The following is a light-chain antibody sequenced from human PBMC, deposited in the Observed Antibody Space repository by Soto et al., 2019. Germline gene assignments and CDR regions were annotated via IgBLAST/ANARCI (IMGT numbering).Light chain of an antibody. CDR3: SSYAGSNNDV. J-gene: IGLJ1*01. CDR1: SSDVGGYDF. V-gene: IGLV2-8*01. Sequence: QSVLTQPPSASGSPGQSVTISCTGTSSDVGGYDFVSWYQQHPGKAPKLMIHEVSKRPSGVPDRFSGSKSGNTVSLTVSGLQDEDEADYYCSSYAGSNNDVFGTG. CDR2: EVS.